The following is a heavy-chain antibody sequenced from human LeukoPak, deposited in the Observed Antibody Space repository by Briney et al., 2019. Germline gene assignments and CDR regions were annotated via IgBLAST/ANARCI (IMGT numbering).Heavy chain of an antibody. Sequence: ASVKVSCKASGYTFTNYDINWVRQATGQGLEWMGWMNPNSGNTGYAQKFQGRVTMTRNTSISTAYMELSSLRSEDTAVYYCARGRESRWGVVVAADEDYWGQGTLVTVSS. V-gene: IGHV1-8*02. CDR1: GYTFTNYD. CDR3: ARGRESRWGVVVAADEDY. D-gene: IGHD2-15*01. J-gene: IGHJ4*02. CDR2: MNPNSGNT.